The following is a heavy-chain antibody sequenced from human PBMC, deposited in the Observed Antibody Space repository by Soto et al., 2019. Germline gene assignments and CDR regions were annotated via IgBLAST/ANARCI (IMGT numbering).Heavy chain of an antibody. V-gene: IGHV4-31*03. CDR3: ARVYMVRGTIIRYFDY. D-gene: IGHD3-10*01. Sequence: PSETLSLTCTVSGGSISSGGYYWSWIRQHPGKGLEWIGYIYYSGSTYYSPSLKSRVTISVDTSKNQFSLKLSSVTAADTAVYYCARVYMVRGTIIRYFDYWGQGTLVTVSS. CDR2: IYYSGST. CDR1: GGSISSGGYY. J-gene: IGHJ4*02.